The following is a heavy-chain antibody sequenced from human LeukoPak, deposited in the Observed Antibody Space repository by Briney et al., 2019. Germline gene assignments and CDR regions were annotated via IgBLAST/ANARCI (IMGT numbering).Heavy chain of an antibody. D-gene: IGHD6-19*01. CDR1: GFTFSSYG. J-gene: IGHJ4*02. Sequence: PGGSLRLSCAASGFTFSSYGMHWVRQAPGKGRECVAVIWYDGSNKYDADSVKGRFTISRHNSKTTLYLQMTSMRAEDTAVYYCAKGLDSSGWYSDYWGQGTLVTVSS. CDR2: IWYDGSNK. CDR3: AKGLDSSGWYSDY. V-gene: IGHV3-33*06.